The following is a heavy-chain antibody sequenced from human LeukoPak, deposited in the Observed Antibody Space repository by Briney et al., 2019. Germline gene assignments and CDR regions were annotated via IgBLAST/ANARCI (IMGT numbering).Heavy chain of an antibody. CDR3: AKGSAAGRPYYFDY. D-gene: IGHD6-25*01. CDR1: GLIFSNYA. Sequence: PGGSLRLSCAASGLIFSNYAVSWVRQAPGKGLEWVSAIDSTGAYTWYADSVKGRFTISKDSSKTILYLQMNSLRAEDAAVYFCAKGSAAGRPYYFDYWGQGTLVTVSS. J-gene: IGHJ4*02. CDR2: IDSTGAYT. V-gene: IGHV3-23*01.